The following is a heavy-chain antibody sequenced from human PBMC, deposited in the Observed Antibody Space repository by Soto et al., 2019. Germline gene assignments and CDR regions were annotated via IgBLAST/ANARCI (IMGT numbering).Heavy chain of an antibody. CDR3: ARHRAYGDYALIYYDS. V-gene: IGHV4-39*01. J-gene: IGHJ4*02. Sequence: PSETLSLTCTVSGDSISSSSYYWSWIRQPPGKGLEWIGSVDYTGSTYCSPSLKSRVTISVDRSKNQFSLKVSSVTAADTAVYYCARHRAYGDYALIYYDSWGQGTLVTVSS. CDR2: VDYTGST. CDR1: GDSISSSSYY. D-gene: IGHD4-17*01.